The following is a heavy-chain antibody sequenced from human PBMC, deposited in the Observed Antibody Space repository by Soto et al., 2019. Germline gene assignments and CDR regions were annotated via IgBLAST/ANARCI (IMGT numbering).Heavy chain of an antibody. CDR1: GGSISSGDYY. D-gene: IGHD2-15*01. Sequence: QVQLQESGPGLVKPSQTLSLTCTVSGGSISSGDYYWSWIRQPPGKGLEWIGYIYYSGSTYYNPSLKSRVTISVDTSKNPFSLKLSSVTAADTAVYYCARECGGSCYAGPTSHYYGMDVWGQGTTVTVSS. CDR3: ARECGGSCYAGPTSHYYGMDV. V-gene: IGHV4-30-4*01. CDR2: IYYSGST. J-gene: IGHJ6*02.